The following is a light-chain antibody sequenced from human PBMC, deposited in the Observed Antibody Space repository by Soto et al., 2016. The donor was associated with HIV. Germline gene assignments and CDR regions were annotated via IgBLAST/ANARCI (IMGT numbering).Light chain of an antibody. Sequence: SYELTQPPSVSVSPGQTVRITCSGDVLAKKYARWFQQKPGQAPMLVIYKDSERPSGIPERFSGSSSGTTVTLTISGAQVEDEADYYCYSAADNNWVFGGGTKLTV. CDR2: KDS. J-gene: IGLJ3*02. V-gene: IGLV3-27*01. CDR3: YSAADNNWV. CDR1: VLAKKY.